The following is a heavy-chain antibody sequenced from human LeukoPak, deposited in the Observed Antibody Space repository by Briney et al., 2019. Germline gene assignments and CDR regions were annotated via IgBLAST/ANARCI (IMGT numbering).Heavy chain of an antibody. D-gene: IGHD2-2*01. J-gene: IGHJ4*02. CDR3: ARGCCSSTTCPVDY. Sequence: PGRSLRLSCAASGFTFSNYGMHWVRQAPGKGLEWLAVISYDGSNKYYADSVKGRFTISRDNSKNTLSLQMNSLRADDTAVYYCARGCCSSTTCPVDYWGQGTLVTVSS. V-gene: IGHV3-30*03. CDR1: GFTFSNYG. CDR2: ISYDGSNK.